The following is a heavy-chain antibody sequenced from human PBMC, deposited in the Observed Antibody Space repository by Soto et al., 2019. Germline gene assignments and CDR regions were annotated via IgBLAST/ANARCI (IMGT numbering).Heavy chain of an antibody. CDR3: ARDAIVVVPAAMLLDPPGYYYYMDV. CDR1: GFTFSSYG. J-gene: IGHJ6*03. CDR2: IWYDGSNK. Sequence: GGSLRLSCAASGFTFSSYGMHWVRQAPGKGLEWVAVIWYDGSNKYYADSVKGRFTISRDNSKNTLYLQMNSLRAEDTAVYYCARDAIVVVPAAMLLDPPGYYYYMDVWGKGTTVTVSS. V-gene: IGHV3-33*01. D-gene: IGHD2-2*01.